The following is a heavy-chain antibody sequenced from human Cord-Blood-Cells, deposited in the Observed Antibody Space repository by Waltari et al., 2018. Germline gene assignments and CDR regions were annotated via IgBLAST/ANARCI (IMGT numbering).Heavy chain of an antibody. CDR2: IYYSGST. CDR1: GGSISSSSYY. V-gene: IGHV4-39*01. J-gene: IGHJ6*03. CDR3: ARLHPYYYYYMDV. Sequence: QLQLQESGPGLVKPSETLSLTCTVSGGSISSSSYYWGWIRQPPGKGLEWIGSIYYSGSTYYNPSLKSRVTISVDTSKNQFSLKLSSVTAADTAVYYCARLHPYYYYYMDVWGKGTTVTVSS.